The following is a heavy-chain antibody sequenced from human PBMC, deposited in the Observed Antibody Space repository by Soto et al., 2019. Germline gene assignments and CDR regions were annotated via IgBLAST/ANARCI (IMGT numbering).Heavy chain of an antibody. CDR1: GYTLTELS. D-gene: IGHD2-2*01. Sequence: ASVKVSCKVSGYTLTELSMHWVRQAPGKGLEWMGGFDPEDGETIYAQKFQGRVTMTEDTSTDTAYMELSSLRSEDTAVYYCATDRQYQLLPLFTGGYYGMDVWGQGTTVTVSS. CDR3: ATDRQYQLLPLFTGGYYGMDV. V-gene: IGHV1-24*01. J-gene: IGHJ6*02. CDR2: FDPEDGET.